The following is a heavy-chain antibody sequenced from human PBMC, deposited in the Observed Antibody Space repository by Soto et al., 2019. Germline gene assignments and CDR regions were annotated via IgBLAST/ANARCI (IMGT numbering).Heavy chain of an antibody. CDR1: GYTFSTSG. J-gene: IGHJ4*02. Sequence: SVKVSCKASGYTFSTSGITWVRQAPGQGLEWMGWISDHNGDTKYAQKLQGRVTMTTDTSTSTAYMELRSLRSDDTAMYFCAIYHLELFRFDYWGQGTLVTVSS. V-gene: IGHV1-18*01. CDR2: ISDHNGDT. D-gene: IGHD2-2*01. CDR3: AIYHLELFRFDY.